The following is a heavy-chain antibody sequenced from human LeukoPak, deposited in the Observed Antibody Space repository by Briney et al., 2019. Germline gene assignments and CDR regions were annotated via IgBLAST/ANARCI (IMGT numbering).Heavy chain of an antibody. CDR3: ATLPFGVVMPDY. CDR1: GYTFTSYD. Sequence: ASVKVSCKASGYTFTSYDINWVRQATGQGLEWMGWMNPNSGNTGYAQKFQGRVTMTGDTSTDTAYMELSGLRPDDTAVYYCATLPFGVVMPDYWGQGTLVTVSS. CDR2: MNPNSGNT. J-gene: IGHJ4*02. V-gene: IGHV1-8*01. D-gene: IGHD3-3*01.